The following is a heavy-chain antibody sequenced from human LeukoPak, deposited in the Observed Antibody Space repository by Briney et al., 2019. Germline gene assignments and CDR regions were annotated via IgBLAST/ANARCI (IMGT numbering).Heavy chain of an antibody. CDR2: IYYSGST. CDR1: CGSISSYY. CDR3: ARVGIAARPFFDY. D-gene: IGHD6-6*01. V-gene: IGHV4-59*01. J-gene: IGHJ4*02. Sequence: SETLSLTCSVSCGSISSYYWSWIRQPPGKGLEWIGYIYYSGSTNYNPSLKSRVTISVDTSKNQFSLKLSSVTAADTAVYYCARVGIAARPFFDYWGQGTLVTVSS.